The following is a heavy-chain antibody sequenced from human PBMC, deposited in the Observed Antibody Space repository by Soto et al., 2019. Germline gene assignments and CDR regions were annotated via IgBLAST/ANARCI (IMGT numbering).Heavy chain of an antibody. J-gene: IGHJ4*02. D-gene: IGHD4-17*01. Sequence: PSETLSLTCTVSGGSISSGGYYWSWIRQHPGKGLEWIGSIYYSGSTYYNPSLKSRVTISVDTSKNQFSLKLSSVTAADTAVYYCARLPSKIHGFDYWGQGTLVTVSS. CDR3: ARLPSKIHGFDY. V-gene: IGHV4-39*01. CDR2: IYYSGST. CDR1: GGSISSGGYY.